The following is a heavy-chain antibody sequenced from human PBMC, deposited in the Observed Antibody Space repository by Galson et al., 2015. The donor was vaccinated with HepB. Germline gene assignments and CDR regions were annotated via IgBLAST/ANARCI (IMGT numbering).Heavy chain of an antibody. CDR1: GGSISSLSYY. CDR3: ARAVYGAPYFDI. V-gene: IGHV4-39*02. D-gene: IGHD5/OR15-5a*01. CDR2: IYYGGTT. J-gene: IGHJ4*02. Sequence: GGSISSLSYYWVWIRQSPGRGLEWIGSIYYGGTTYYSPSLESRLTMSVDTSKNHFSLRLSSVTAADTAVYYCARAVYGAPYFDIWGQGTLVTVSS.